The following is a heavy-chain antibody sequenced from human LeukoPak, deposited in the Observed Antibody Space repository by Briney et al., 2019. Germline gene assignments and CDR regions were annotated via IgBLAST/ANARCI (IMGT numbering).Heavy chain of an antibody. J-gene: IGHJ4*02. Sequence: GGSLRLSCAASGFTFSSFGMHWVRQAPGKGLEWVALIWFDGSNKYYADSVKGRFTISRDNSKNTLYLQMNSLRAEDTAVYYCAKGLRYSDNWGQGTLVTVSS. CDR2: IWFDGSNK. CDR3: AKGLRYSDN. V-gene: IGHV3-30*02. CDR1: GFTFSSFG. D-gene: IGHD3-9*01.